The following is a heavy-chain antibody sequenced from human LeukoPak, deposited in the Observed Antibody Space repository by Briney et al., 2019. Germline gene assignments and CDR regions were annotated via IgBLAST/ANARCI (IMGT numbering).Heavy chain of an antibody. J-gene: IGHJ4*02. Sequence: PTETLSLTCIVSGGSISSHYWTWIRQPPGKGLEYIGYMYYSGNTNYNPSLKSRVTISVDRSKTQFSLKLTSVTAEDTAVYYCARINSGSYFDYWGQGTLVTASS. CDR1: GGSISSHY. CDR3: ARINSGSYFDY. CDR2: MYYSGNT. D-gene: IGHD6-19*01. V-gene: IGHV4-59*11.